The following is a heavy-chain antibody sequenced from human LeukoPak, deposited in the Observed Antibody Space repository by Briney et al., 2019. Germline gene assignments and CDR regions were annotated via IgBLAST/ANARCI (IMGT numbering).Heavy chain of an antibody. D-gene: IGHD6-13*01. J-gene: IGHJ4*02. CDR1: GFTFGSYA. Sequence: GRSLRLSCAASGFTFGSYAMEWVRQAPGKGLEWVAVISYDGSNKYYADSVKGRFTISRDNSKNTLYLQMNSLRVEDTALYYCARGFVQTGYSSSSYVHWGQGTLVTVSS. V-gene: IGHV3-30-3*01. CDR2: ISYDGSNK. CDR3: ARGFVQTGYSSSSYVH.